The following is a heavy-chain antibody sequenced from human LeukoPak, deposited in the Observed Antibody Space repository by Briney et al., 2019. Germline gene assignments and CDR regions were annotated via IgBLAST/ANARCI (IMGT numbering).Heavy chain of an antibody. CDR1: GYSISSGYY. CDR2: LYSGGST. V-gene: IGHV4-38-2*02. CDR3: ARDSSAYYTFDI. Sequence: SETLSLTCTVSGYSISSGYYWAWIRQPPGKGLQWIGSLYSGGSTYNNPSLRGRVTISIDTSKNQFSLKLSSVTAADTAVYYCARDSSAYYTFDIWGQGTMVTVSS. J-gene: IGHJ3*02. D-gene: IGHD3-22*01.